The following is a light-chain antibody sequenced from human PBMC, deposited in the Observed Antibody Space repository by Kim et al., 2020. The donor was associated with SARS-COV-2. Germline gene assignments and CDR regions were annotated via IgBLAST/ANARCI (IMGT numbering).Light chain of an antibody. Sequence: SYELTQPPSVSVAPGKTARITCGGNNIGSKSVHWYQQKPGQAPVLVIYYDSDRPSGIPEGFSGSNSGNTATLTISRVEAGDEADYYCQVWDSSSDHWVFG. J-gene: IGLJ3*02. CDR2: YDS. CDR3: QVWDSSSDHWV. V-gene: IGLV3-21*04. CDR1: NIGSKS.